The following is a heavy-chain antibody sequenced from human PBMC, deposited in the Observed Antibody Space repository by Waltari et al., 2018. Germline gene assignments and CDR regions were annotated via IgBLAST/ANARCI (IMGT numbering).Heavy chain of an antibody. CDR2: IYYSGST. D-gene: IGHD3-16*02. CDR1: AGSIRSSSYY. J-gene: IGHJ3*02. V-gene: IGHV4-39*01. CDR3: ARHVLIGANTDEFDI. Sequence: QLQLQESVPALVKPSETLSLTCTAPAGSIRSSSYYWGWIRQPPGKGLEWIGSIYYSGSTYYNPSLKSRVTISVDTSKNQFSLKLSSVTAADTAVYYCARHVLIGANTDEFDIWGQGTMVTVSS.